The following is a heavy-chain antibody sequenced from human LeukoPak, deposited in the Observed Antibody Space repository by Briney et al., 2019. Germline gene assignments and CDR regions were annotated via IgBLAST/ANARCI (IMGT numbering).Heavy chain of an antibody. CDR3: ARDHYDSSGYYYYYYMDV. CDR1: GDSVSSNSAA. D-gene: IGHD3-22*01. J-gene: IGHJ6*03. V-gene: IGHV6-1*01. CDR2: TYYRSKWYN. Sequence: SQTLSLTCAISGDSVSSNSAAWNWIRQSPSRGLEWLGRTYYRSKWYNDYAVSVKSRITINPDTSKNQFSLQLNSVTPEDTAVYYCARDHYDSSGYYYYYYMDVWGKGTTVTVSS.